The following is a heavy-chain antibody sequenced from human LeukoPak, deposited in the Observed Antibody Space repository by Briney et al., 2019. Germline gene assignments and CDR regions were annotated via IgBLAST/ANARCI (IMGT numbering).Heavy chain of an antibody. Sequence: GGSLRLSCAASGFTFSNYDMHWVRQATGKGLEWVSAIGSAGDTYYPGSVKGRFTISRENAKNSLRLQMDSLRAEDTAVYYCARVARSAGTSYWYFDMWGRGTLLTVSS. D-gene: IGHD1-14*01. CDR2: IGSAGDT. V-gene: IGHV3-13*01. CDR1: GFTFSNYD. J-gene: IGHJ2*01. CDR3: ARVARSAGTSYWYFDM.